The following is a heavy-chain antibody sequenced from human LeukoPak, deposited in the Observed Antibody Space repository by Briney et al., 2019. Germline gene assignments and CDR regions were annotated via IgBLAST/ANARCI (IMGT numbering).Heavy chain of an antibody. J-gene: IGHJ4*02. CDR2: ISAYNGNT. V-gene: IGHV1-18*01. CDR1: GYTFTSYG. Sequence: ASVKVSCKASGYTFTSYGIGWVRQAPGQGLEWMGWISAYNGNTNYAQKLQGRVTMTTDTSTSTAYMELRSLRSDDTAVYYCARDGYDFWSGYFKDDYYFDYWGQGTLVTVSS. D-gene: IGHD3-3*01. CDR3: ARDGYDFWSGYFKDDYYFDY.